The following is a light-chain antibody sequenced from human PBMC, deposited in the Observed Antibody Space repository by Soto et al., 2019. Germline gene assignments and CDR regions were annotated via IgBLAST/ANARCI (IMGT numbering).Light chain of an antibody. V-gene: IGLV1-40*01. Sequence: QSVLTQPPSVSGAPGQSVTISCTGSRANIGAGYNVHWYQQVPRTAPKLLIYGDSNRPSGLPDRFSGSKSGTSASLAITGLHAEDEADYYCQSYDSSLSGWLFGGGTKLTVL. CDR3: QSYDSSLSGWL. J-gene: IGLJ3*02. CDR2: GDS. CDR1: RANIGAGYN.